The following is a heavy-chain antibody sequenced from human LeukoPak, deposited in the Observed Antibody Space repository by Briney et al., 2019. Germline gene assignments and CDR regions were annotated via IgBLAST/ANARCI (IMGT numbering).Heavy chain of an antibody. CDR1: GYTLTIYA. Sequence: ASVKVSCKASGYTLTIYAISWVRHAPEQGLEWMGWISAYNGNTNYAQKLQGRVIMTTETSTRTAYMELRSLRSDDTAVYYCARDSYDFWSGYYPTIEPLDYWGQGTLVTVSS. V-gene: IGHV1-18*01. CDR2: ISAYNGNT. CDR3: ARDSYDFWSGYYPTIEPLDY. J-gene: IGHJ4*02. D-gene: IGHD3-3*01.